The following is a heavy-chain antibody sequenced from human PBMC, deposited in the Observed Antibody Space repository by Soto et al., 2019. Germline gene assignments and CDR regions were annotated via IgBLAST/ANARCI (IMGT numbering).Heavy chain of an antibody. V-gene: IGHV1-69*05. CDR1: GGTFSSYA. J-gene: IGHJ6*02. Sequence: SVKVSCKASGGTFSSYAISWVRQAPGQGLEWMGGIIPIFGTANYAQKFQGRVTIIRDTAASTAYMELSSLRSEDTAVYYCASRQVVAGTNDYYYGMDVWGQGTTVTVSS. CDR2: IIPIFGTA. D-gene: IGHD6-19*01. CDR3: ASRQVVAGTNDYYYGMDV.